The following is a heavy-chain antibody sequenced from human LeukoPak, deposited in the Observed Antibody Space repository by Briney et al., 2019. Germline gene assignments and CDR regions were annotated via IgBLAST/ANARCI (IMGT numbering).Heavy chain of an antibody. CDR1: RFTFSNYA. V-gene: IGHV3-30*09. CDR2: ISYDGSNK. D-gene: IGHD6-13*01. J-gene: IGHJ4*02. Sequence: GGSLRLSCAASRFTFSNYAMSWVRQAPGKGLEWVAVISYDGSNKYYADSVKGRFAISRDNSKNTLYLQMNSLRAEDTAVYYCARGRKSSSWYGYYFDYWGQGTLVTVSS. CDR3: ARGRKSSSWYGYYFDY.